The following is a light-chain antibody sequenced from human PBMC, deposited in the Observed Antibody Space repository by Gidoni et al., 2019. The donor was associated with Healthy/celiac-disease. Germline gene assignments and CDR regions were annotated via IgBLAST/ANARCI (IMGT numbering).Light chain of an antibody. Sequence: SYGLTQPPSVSVSPGQTASITCSGDKLGNKYACWYQQKPGQSPVLVIYEDSKRPSGIPERFSGSNSGNTATLTIRGTQAMDEADYYCQAWDSSTAVFGGGTKLTVL. CDR1: KLGNKY. CDR2: EDS. V-gene: IGLV3-1*01. CDR3: QAWDSSTAV. J-gene: IGLJ2*01.